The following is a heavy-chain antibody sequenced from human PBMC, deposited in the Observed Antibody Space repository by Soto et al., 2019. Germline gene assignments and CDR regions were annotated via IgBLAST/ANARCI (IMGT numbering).Heavy chain of an antibody. V-gene: IGHV3-30*18. CDR1: GFTFRSYG. Sequence: QVHLVETGGGVVQPGRSLRLSCAASGFTFRSYGMHWVRQAPGKGLEWVAVISYDGSNKYYVDSVKGRFTISRDNSKNTLYLQMNSLRVEDTAVYYCAKDLDSTNWGNWVDSWGQGTLVTVSS. J-gene: IGHJ5*01. D-gene: IGHD2-2*01. CDR3: AKDLDSTNWGNWVDS. CDR2: ISYDGSNK.